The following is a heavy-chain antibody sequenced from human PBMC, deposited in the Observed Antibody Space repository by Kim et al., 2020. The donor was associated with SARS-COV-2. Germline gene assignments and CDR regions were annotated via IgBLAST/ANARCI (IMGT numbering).Heavy chain of an antibody. D-gene: IGHD4-17*01. CDR3: ARVLNDYGDYLFDY. CDR1: GFTFSSYS. Sequence: GGSLRLSCAASGFTFSSYSMNWIRQAPGKGLEWVSYISSSSSTIYYADSVKGRFTISRDNAKNSLYLQMNSLRDEDTAVYYCARVLNDYGDYLFDYWGQGTLVTVSS. J-gene: IGHJ4*02. V-gene: IGHV3-48*02. CDR2: ISSSSSTI.